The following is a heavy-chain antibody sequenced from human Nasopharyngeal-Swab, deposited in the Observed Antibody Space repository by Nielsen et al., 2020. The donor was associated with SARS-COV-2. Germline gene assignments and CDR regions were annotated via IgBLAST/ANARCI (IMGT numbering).Heavy chain of an antibody. V-gene: IGHV3-23*01. Sequence: GESLKISCAASGFTFSSYAMTWVRQAPGTGLEWVTVVTGSGYGTDYADSVKGRFTLSRDNAKNTLYLQMNSLRAEDTAVYYCARKDVFAYGVDAFDIWGQGTMVTVSS. J-gene: IGHJ3*02. CDR3: ARKDVFAYGVDAFDI. CDR2: VTGSGYGT. CDR1: GFTFSSYA. D-gene: IGHD3-10*01.